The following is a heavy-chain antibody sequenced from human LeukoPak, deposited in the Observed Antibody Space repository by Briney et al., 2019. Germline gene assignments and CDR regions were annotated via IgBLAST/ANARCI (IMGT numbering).Heavy chain of an antibody. J-gene: IGHJ4*02. CDR2: ISSGASTM. CDR3: ALLAVASDFDY. Sequence: PGGSLRLSCAASGFMFSSFEMYWVRQAPGEGLEWVSYISSGASTMYYADSVKGRFTISRDNARNSLFLQMNSLRAEDTAVYYFALLAVASDFDYWGQGTLVTVSS. D-gene: IGHD6-19*01. CDR1: GFMFSSFE. V-gene: IGHV3-48*03.